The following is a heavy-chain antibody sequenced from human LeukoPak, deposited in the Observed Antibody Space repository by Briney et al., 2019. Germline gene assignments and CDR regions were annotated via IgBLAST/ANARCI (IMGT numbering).Heavy chain of an antibody. D-gene: IGHD5-24*01. V-gene: IGHV3-11*01. J-gene: IGHJ4*02. Sequence: GSLRLSCAASGLSYSDSYMTWIRQAPGKGLEWVSYISSSGSTIYYADSVKGRFTISRDNAKNSLYLQMNSLRAEDTAVYYCASWVATTGPFDYWGQGTLVTVSS. CDR3: ASWVATTGPFDY. CDR2: ISSSGSTI. CDR1: GLSYSDSY.